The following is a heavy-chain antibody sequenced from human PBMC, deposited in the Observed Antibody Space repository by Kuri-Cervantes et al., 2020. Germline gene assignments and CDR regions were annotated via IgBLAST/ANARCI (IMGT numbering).Heavy chain of an antibody. D-gene: IGHD3-3*01. CDR3: ARLSIIYDFWSGYNMDV. V-gene: IGHV1-69*13. Sequence: SVTVSCKASGGTFSSYAISWVRQAPGQGLEWMGGIIPIFGTANYAQKFQGRVTITADESTSTAYMELSSLRSEDTAVYYCARLSIIYDFWSGYNMDVWGQGTTVTVSS. CDR2: IIPIFGTA. J-gene: IGHJ6*02. CDR1: GGTFSSYA.